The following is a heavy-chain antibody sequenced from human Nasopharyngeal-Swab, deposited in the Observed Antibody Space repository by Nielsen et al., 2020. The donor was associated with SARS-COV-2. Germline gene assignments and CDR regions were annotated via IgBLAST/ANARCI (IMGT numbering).Heavy chain of an antibody. J-gene: IGHJ6*02. D-gene: IGHD6-6*01. CDR1: GYTFTSYA. V-gene: IGHV1-3*01. CDR2: INAGNGST. CDR3: ASFEYSSSSGLDYYYYYGMDV. Sequence: ASVKVSCKASGYTFTSYAMHWVRQAPGQRLEWMGWINAGNGSTKYSQKFQGRVTITRDTSASTAYMELSSLRSEDTAVYYCASFEYSSSSGLDYYYYYGMDVWGQGTTVTVSS.